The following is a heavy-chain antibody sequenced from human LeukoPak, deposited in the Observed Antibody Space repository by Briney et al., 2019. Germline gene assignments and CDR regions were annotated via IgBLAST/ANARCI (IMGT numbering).Heavy chain of an antibody. J-gene: IGHJ4*02. CDR1: GFTFSSYA. CDR3: ARAPYSSTGLDY. V-gene: IGHV3-23*01. CDR2: ISGSGGST. Sequence: PGGSLRLSCAASGFTFSSYAMSWVRQAPGKGLEWVSAISGSGGSTYYADSVKGRFTISRDNAKNSLYLQMNSLRAEDTAVYYCARAPYSSTGLDYWGQGTLVTVSS. D-gene: IGHD6-13*01.